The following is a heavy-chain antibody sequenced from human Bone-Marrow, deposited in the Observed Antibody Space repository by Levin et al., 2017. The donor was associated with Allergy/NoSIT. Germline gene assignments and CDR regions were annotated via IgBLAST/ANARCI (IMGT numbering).Heavy chain of an antibody. CDR3: ARGFDC. CDR2: INNNNGKT. CDR1: GSTFTDYG. J-gene: IGHJ4*02. Sequence: GGSLRLSCKASGSTFTDYGISWVRQAPGQGLEWMGWINNNNGKTHYAQKFQGRVTMTTDTSTNTAYMELRSLRSDDTAVYYCARGFDCWGQGAPVTVSS. V-gene: IGHV1-18*01.